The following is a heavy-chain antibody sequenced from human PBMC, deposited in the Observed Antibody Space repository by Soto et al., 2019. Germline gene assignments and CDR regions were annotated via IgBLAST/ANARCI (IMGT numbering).Heavy chain of an antibody. Sequence: QVQLQESGPGLVKPSETLSLTCIVSGGSISGYYWSWIRQPAGKELEWIGRIYSDGTTNYNPSLTGRGTISVDTSKKQISLKLTSVTAADTAMYYCARDRGYRSGSFGSWGQGVLVTVSS. V-gene: IGHV4-4*07. D-gene: IGHD5-18*01. CDR2: IYSDGTT. CDR1: GGSISGYY. CDR3: ARDRGYRSGSFGS. J-gene: IGHJ5*02.